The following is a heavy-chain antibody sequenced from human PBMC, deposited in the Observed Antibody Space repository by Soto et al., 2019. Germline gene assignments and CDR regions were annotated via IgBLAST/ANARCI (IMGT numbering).Heavy chain of an antibody. Sequence: ASVKVSCKTSGYVFTGYYLHWVRQAPGQGLEWMGWINCRSGGTTYTQKFQGRVTLTMDTSTSTAYMELSSLISDDTALYYCMRGASARDSSGYPYYFDPWGQGTLVTVPS. CDR3: MRGASARDSSGYPYYFDP. D-gene: IGHD3-22*01. CDR1: GYVFTGYY. V-gene: IGHV1-2*02. J-gene: IGHJ4*02. CDR2: INCRSGGT.